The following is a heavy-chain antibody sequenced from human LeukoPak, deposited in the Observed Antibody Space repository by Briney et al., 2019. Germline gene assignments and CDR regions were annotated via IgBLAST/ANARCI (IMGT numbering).Heavy chain of an antibody. V-gene: IGHV4-38-2*02. CDR1: GYSISSGYY. J-gene: IGHJ4*02. CDR3: ARIGLWFLGY. CDR2: IYHSGST. D-gene: IGHD3-10*01. Sequence: SETLSLTCTVSGYSISSGYYWGWIRQPPGKGLEWIGSIYHSGSTYYNPSLKSRVTISVDTSKNQFSLKLSSVTAADTAVYYCARIGLWFLGYWGQGTLVTVSS.